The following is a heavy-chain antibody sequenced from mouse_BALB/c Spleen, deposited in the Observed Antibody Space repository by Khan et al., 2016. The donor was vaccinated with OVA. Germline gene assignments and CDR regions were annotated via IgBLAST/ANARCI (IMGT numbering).Heavy chain of an antibody. V-gene: IGHV2-6-5*01. J-gene: IGHJ4*01. Sequence: QVQLKQSGPGLVAPSQSLSITCTVSGFSLTDYGVSWIRQPPGKGLEWLGVIWGGGSTYYNSALKSRLSISKDNSKSQVFLKMSSLQTDDTAMYYCAKVFRSYYYALDYWGQGTSVTVSS. CDR3: AKVFRSYYYALDY. CDR2: IWGGGST. CDR1: GFSLTDYG.